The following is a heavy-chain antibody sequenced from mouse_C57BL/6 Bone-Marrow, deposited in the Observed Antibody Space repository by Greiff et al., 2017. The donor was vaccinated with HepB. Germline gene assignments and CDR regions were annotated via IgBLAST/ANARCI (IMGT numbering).Heavy chain of an antibody. D-gene: IGHD1-1*01. CDR2: IWTGGGT. Sequence: QVQLKESGPGLVAPSQSLSITCTVSGFSLTSYAISWVRQPPGKGLEWLGVIWTGGGTNYNSALKSRLSISKDNSKSQVFLKMNSLQTDDTARYYCARNGDYYGSSYLTVFDVWGTGTTVTVSS. CDR1: GFSLTSYA. CDR3: ARNGDYYGSSYLTVFDV. V-gene: IGHV2-9-1*01. J-gene: IGHJ1*03.